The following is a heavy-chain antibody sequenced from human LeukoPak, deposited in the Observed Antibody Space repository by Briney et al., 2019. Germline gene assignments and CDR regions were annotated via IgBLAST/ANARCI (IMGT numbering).Heavy chain of an antibody. CDR2: ISYSGST. Sequence: SETLSLTCTVSGGSISNYYWTWIRQPPGKGLEWIGYISYSGSTKDNPSLKSRVTISIDTSKNQFSLKLSSVTAADTAVYYCARVHYFDSSGYYSSTYYYYMDVWGKGNTVTVSS. V-gene: IGHV4-59*01. CDR1: GGSISNYY. J-gene: IGHJ6*03. D-gene: IGHD3-22*01. CDR3: ARVHYFDSSGYYSSTYYYYMDV.